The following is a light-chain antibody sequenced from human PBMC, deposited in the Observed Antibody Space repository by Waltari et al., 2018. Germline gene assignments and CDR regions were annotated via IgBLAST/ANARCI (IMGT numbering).Light chain of an antibody. V-gene: IGKV4-1*01. CDR3: QQFQSHLRT. CDR1: SVLNSSNNKNY. J-gene: IGKJ1*01. CDR2: WAS. Sequence: SVLNSSNNKNYFAWYQQKPGQPPKLLIYWASTRKSGVPDRFSGSGSGTDFTLTISSLQAEDVAVYYCQQFQSHLRTFGQGTKVEIK.